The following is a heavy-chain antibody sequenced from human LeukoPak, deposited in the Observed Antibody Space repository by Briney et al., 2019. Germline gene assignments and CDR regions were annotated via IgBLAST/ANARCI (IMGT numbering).Heavy chain of an antibody. CDR2: INHSGST. CDR3: ARGGYGSGSYSDWFDP. J-gene: IGHJ5*02. V-gene: IGHV4-34*01. CDR1: GGSFSGYY. Sequence: SETLSLTCAVYGGSFSGYYWSWIRQPPGKGLDWIGEINHSGSTNYNPSLKSRATISVDTSKNQFSLKLSSVTAADTAVYYCARGGYGSGSYSDWFDPWGQGTLVTVSS. D-gene: IGHD3-10*01.